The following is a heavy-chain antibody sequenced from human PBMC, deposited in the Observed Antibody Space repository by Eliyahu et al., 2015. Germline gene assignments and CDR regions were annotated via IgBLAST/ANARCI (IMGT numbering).Heavy chain of an antibody. J-gene: IGHJ4*02. CDR1: GGSMDRXY. Sequence: QVRLQESGPGLVKPSEXLSLTCXVSGGSMDRXYWNWXRQAPGKQLEYIGYIYXSGSTNYNPSLGSRVTMSVDTSKNQFSLRLTSVTAADTAVYYCARQGPTTYYFDYWGQGALVTVSS. CDR3: ARQGPTTYYFDY. D-gene: IGHD1-26*01. CDR2: IYXSGST. V-gene: IGHV4-59*01.